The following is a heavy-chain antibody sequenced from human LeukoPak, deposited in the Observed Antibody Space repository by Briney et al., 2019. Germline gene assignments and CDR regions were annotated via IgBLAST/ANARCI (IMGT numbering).Heavy chain of an antibody. D-gene: IGHD3-10*01. Sequence: GGSLRPSCAASGFTFSSYWMHWVRQAPGKGLVWVSRINSDGSSTSYADSVKGRFTISRDNAKNTLYLQMNSLRAEDTAVYYCARDSPGYYYGSGSYRDWGQGTLVTVSS. CDR1: GFTFSSYW. CDR3: ARDSPGYYYGSGSYRD. J-gene: IGHJ4*02. CDR2: INSDGSST. V-gene: IGHV3-74*01.